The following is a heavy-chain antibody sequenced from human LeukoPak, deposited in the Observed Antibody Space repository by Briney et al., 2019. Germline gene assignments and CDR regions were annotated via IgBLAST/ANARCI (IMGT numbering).Heavy chain of an antibody. Sequence: GGSLSLTCAASGFTFSSYAMSWVRQAPGKGLEWVSAISGSGGSKYYADSVKGRFTISRDNSKNTLYLQMNSMRAEDTAVYYCANASAMNSYDDLDYRGEGTLVAVSS. CDR2: ISGSGGSK. CDR1: GFTFSSYA. J-gene: IGHJ4*02. CDR3: ANASAMNSYDDLDY. D-gene: IGHD5-18*01. V-gene: IGHV3-23*01.